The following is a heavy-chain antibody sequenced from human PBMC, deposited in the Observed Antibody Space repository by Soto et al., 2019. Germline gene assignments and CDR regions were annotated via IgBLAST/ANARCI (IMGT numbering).Heavy chain of an antibody. CDR2: IRSKANNYAT. D-gene: IGHD3-10*01. Sequence: EVQLVESGGGLVQPGGSLKLSCAASGFTFSGSAMHWVRQASGKGLEWVGRIRSKANNYATAYAASVKGRFTTSRDDSKNTAYLQMSSLKIEDTAVYYCTHFDAAAGVDYWGQGTLVTVSS. V-gene: IGHV3-73*02. CDR3: THFDAAAGVDY. J-gene: IGHJ4*02. CDR1: GFTFSGSA.